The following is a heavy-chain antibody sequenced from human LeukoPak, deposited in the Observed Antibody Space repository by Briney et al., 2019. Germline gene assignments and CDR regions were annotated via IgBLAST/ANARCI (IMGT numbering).Heavy chain of an antibody. CDR1: GFTFSSYS. CDR3: ARDLSYSRGVDP. J-gene: IGHJ5*02. Sequence: GGCLRLSCAAAGFTFSSYSMNWVRQAPGKGLEWVSYISSSSSTIYYADSVKGRFTISRDNAKNSLYLQMNSLRAEDTAVYYCARDLSYSRGVDPWGQGTLVTVSS. V-gene: IGHV3-48*01. D-gene: IGHD6-13*01. CDR2: ISSSSSTI.